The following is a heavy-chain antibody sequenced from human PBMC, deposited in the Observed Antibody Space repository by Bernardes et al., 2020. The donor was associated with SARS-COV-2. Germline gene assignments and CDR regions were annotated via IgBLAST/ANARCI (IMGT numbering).Heavy chain of an antibody. Sequence: ASVKVSCKVSGYTLIELSMHWVRQAPGKGLEWMGGFDPEDGETIYAQKFQGRVTMTEDTSTDTAYMELSSLGSEDTAGYYCATAPGDLYRGLFDPWGQGTLVTVPS. J-gene: IGHJ5*02. CDR3: ATAPGDLYRGLFDP. CDR1: GYTLIELS. CDR2: FDPEDGET. V-gene: IGHV1-24*01. D-gene: IGHD2-2*02.